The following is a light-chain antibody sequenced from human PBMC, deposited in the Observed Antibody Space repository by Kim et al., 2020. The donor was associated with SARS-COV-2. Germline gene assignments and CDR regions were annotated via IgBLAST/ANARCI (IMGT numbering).Light chain of an antibody. V-gene: IGKV1D-16*01. CDR1: QGISSW. CDR2: AAS. J-gene: IGKJ4*02. CDR3: KQYDSYRRT. Sequence: IQMTQSPSSLSASVGDRVTISCRASQGISSWLAWYQLKPGKAPKSLICAASSLQSGVPSRFSGSGSGTDFTLTISSLQPEGCATYYCKQYDSYRRTFDRGTKVEI.